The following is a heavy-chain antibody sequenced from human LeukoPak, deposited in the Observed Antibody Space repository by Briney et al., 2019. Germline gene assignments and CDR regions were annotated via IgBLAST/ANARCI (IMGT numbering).Heavy chain of an antibody. CDR3: ARDGIVGARALDY. CDR2: IQPDGSVE. V-gene: IGHV3-33*01. D-gene: IGHD1-26*01. CDR1: GFTFSYYG. J-gene: IGHJ4*02. Sequence: PGMSLGLSCVASGFTFSYYGMHWVRQAPGKGLEWVAAIQPDGSVEYYLDSVKGRFTISRDNSKNTVHLQMNSLRAEDTAVYYCARDGIVGARALDYWGQGTLVTVSS.